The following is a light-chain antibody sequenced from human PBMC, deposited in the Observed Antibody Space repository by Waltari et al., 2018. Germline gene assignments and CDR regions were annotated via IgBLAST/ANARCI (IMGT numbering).Light chain of an antibody. CDR1: QSLLWSSNNKNY. Sequence: DIVMTQSPDSLALSLGERATINCKSSQSLLWSSNNKNYFAWYQHKPGQPPKLLISWASTRESGVPERFSGSGSGSDFTLTISSLQAEDVAVYYCHQYFGTPLTFGGGTKVEIK. CDR2: WAS. J-gene: IGKJ4*01. V-gene: IGKV4-1*01. CDR3: HQYFGTPLT.